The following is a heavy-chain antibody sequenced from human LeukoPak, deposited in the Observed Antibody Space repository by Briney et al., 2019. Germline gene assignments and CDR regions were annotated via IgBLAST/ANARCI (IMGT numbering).Heavy chain of an antibody. CDR1: GYTFTDYY. Sequence: ASVKVSCKASGYTFTDYYMHWVRQAPGQGLEWMGWINPNNGGTNYAQKFQGRVTMARDTPGSTAYMELRRLRSDDTAFYYCARIYDLWSGNYFDYWGQGTPVTVSS. V-gene: IGHV1-2*02. D-gene: IGHD3-3*01. J-gene: IGHJ4*02. CDR3: ARIYDLWSGNYFDY. CDR2: INPNNGGT.